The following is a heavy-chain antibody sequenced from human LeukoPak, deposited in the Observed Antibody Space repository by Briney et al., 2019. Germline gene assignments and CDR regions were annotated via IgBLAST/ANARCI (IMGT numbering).Heavy chain of an antibody. V-gene: IGHV3-23*01. D-gene: IGHD3-10*01. Sequence: PGGSLRLSCAASGFTFSNYAMSWVRQAPGKGLEWVSAISGGGGSTYYASSVKGRFTISRDNSRNTLYLQMNSLRAEDTAVYYCAKDRVRNWFDPWGQGTLVTVPS. CDR1: GFTFSNYA. J-gene: IGHJ5*02. CDR3: AKDRVRNWFDP. CDR2: ISGGGGST.